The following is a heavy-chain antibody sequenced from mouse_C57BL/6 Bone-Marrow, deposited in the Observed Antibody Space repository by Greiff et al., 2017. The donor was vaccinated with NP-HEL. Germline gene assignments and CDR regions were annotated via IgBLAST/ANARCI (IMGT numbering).Heavy chain of an antibody. J-gene: IGHJ1*03. CDR3: ARPYPDV. D-gene: IGHD5-1-1*01. CDR2: INPGSGGT. V-gene: IGHV1-54*01. Sequence: VQLQQSGAELVRPGTSVKVSCKASGYAFTNYLIEWVKQRPGQGLEWIGVINPGSGGTNYNEKFKGKATLTSDKSSSTAYMQLSSLTSEDSAVYFCARPYPDVWGTGTTVTVSS. CDR1: GYAFTNYL.